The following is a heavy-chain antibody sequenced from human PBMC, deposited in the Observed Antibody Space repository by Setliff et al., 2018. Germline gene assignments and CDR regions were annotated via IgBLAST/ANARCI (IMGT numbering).Heavy chain of an antibody. CDR3: ARDSTRYFDWLDDFDY. Sequence: LRLSCAASGFTFSNFAMTWVRQAPGKGLEWVSYISSSSSTIYYADSVKGRFTISRDNAKNSLYLQMNSLRAEDTAVYYCARDSTRYFDWLDDFDYWGQGTLVTVSS. V-gene: IGHV3-48*01. CDR1: GFTFSNFA. J-gene: IGHJ4*02. CDR2: ISSSSSTI. D-gene: IGHD3-9*01.